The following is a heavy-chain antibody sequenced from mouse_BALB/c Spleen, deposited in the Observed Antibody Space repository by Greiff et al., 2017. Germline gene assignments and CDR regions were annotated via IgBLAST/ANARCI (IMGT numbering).Heavy chain of an antibody. CDR2: ISSGSSTI. Sequence: EVMLVESGGGLVQPGGSRKLSCAASGFTFSSFGMHWVRQAPEKGLEWVAYISSGSSTIYYADTVKGRFTISRDNPKNTLFLQMTSLRSEDTAMYYCARSGWPYAMDYWGQGTSVTVSS. CDR1: GFTFSSFG. J-gene: IGHJ4*01. CDR3: ARSGWPYAMDY. D-gene: IGHD1-2*01. V-gene: IGHV5-17*02.